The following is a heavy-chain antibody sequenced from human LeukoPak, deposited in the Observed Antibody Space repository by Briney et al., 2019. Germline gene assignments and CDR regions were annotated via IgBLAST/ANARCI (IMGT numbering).Heavy chain of an antibody. V-gene: IGHV4-61*02. Sequence: SETLSLTCTVSGGSISSGGYYWSWIRQPAGKGPEWIGRIYTSGSTNYNPSLKNRVTISVDTSKNQFSLKLSSVTAADTAVYYCARASGSFNYYYYYMDVWGKGTTVTISS. CDR1: GGSISSGGYY. J-gene: IGHJ6*03. CDR3: ARASGSFNYYYYYMDV. CDR2: IYTSGST. D-gene: IGHD1-26*01.